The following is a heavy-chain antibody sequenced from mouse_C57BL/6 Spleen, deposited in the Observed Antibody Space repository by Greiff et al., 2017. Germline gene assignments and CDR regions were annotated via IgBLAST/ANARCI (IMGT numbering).Heavy chain of an antibody. CDR1: GYAFSSSW. Sequence: VQLQQSGPELVKPGASVKISCKASGYAFSSSWMNWVKQRPGKGLEWIGRIYPGDGDTNYNGKFKGKATLTADKSSSTAYMQLSSLTSEDSAVYFCANYYGSSYVDYFDVWGTGTTVTVSS. D-gene: IGHD1-1*01. V-gene: IGHV1-82*01. J-gene: IGHJ1*03. CDR2: IYPGDGDT. CDR3: ANYYGSSYVDYFDV.